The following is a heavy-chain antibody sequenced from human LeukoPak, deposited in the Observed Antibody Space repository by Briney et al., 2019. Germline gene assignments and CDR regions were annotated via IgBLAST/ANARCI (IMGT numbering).Heavy chain of an antibody. CDR1: GGSISSSSYY. Sequence: PSETLSLTCTVSGGSISSSSYYWGWIRQPPGKGLEWLGSIDYSGSTYYNPSLKSRVTISVDTSKNQFSLKLRSFTAADTAVYYCARLVLSGGYCSGGSCSLDYWGQGTLVTVSS. J-gene: IGHJ4*02. D-gene: IGHD2-15*01. CDR3: ARLVLSGGYCSGGSCSLDY. V-gene: IGHV4-39*01. CDR2: IDYSGST.